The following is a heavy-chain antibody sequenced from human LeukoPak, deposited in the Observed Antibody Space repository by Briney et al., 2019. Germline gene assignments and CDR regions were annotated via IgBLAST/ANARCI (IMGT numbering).Heavy chain of an antibody. CDR2: ISYDGSNK. CDR3: TRGSYGDYEY. Sequence: GRSLRLSCAASGFSFSIYGMHWVRQAPGKGLEWVAVISYDGSNKYYADSVKGRFTISRDNSKNSLYLQMNSLRAEDTAVYYCTRGSYGDYEYWGQGTLVTVSS. J-gene: IGHJ4*02. V-gene: IGHV3-30*03. D-gene: IGHD4-17*01. CDR1: GFSFSIYG.